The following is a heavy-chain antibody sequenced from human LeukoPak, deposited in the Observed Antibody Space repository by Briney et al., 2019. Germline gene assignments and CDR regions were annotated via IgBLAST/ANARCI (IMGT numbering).Heavy chain of an antibody. CDR1: GFTFSDHA. CDR2: CRGKTNSYST. D-gene: IGHD3-22*01. J-gene: IGHJ4*02. Sequence: GGSLRLSCAAFGFTFSDHAMDWVRQAPGEGLEWVARCRGKTNSYSTEYAASVKGRFTISRDDSKNSLYLQMNSLKTEDTAVYYCAKARIPVRVVIYYFDYWGQGTLVTVSS. V-gene: IGHV3-72*01. CDR3: AKARIPVRVVIYYFDY.